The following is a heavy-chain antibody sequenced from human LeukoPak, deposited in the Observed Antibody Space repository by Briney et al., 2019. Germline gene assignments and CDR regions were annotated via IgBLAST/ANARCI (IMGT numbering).Heavy chain of an antibody. CDR1: GYTFTSYY. J-gene: IGHJ4*02. Sequence: ATVKVSCKASGYTFTSYYMHWVRQAPGQGLEWMGIINLSGGSTSYAQKFQGRVTMTRDTSTSTVYMELSSLRSEDTAVYYCAREVLGLRCWDYWGQGTLVTASS. V-gene: IGHV1-46*03. CDR2: INLSGGST. CDR3: AREVLGLRCWDY. D-gene: IGHD3-10*02.